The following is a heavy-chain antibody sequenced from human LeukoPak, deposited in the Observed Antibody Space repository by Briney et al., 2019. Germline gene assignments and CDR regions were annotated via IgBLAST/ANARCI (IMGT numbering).Heavy chain of an antibody. V-gene: IGHV4-39*02. CDR1: GGSISSSCYC. J-gene: IGHJ3*02. CDR3: ARERDYYDSSVAAFDI. CDR2: IYYSGST. D-gene: IGHD3-22*01. Sequence: PSETLSLTCTVSGGSISSSCYCWGWLRQPPGKGLEWIVSIYYSGSTYYNPSLKGRVTVSVDTSKNQFSLKLSSVTAADTVVYYCARERDYYDSSVAAFDIWGQGTMVTVSS.